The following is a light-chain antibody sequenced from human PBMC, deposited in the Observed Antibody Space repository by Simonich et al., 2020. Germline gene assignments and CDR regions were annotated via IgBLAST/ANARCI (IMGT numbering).Light chain of an antibody. CDR2: WAS. Sequence: DIVMTQSPDSLAVSLGERATINCKSSQSVLYSSNNNNYLAGYQQKPGQPPKLLIYWASTRETGVPARFSGSGSGTDFTLTISSLQAEDVAVYYCQQYYSTPYTFGQGTKLEIK. CDR3: QQYYSTPYT. J-gene: IGKJ2*01. V-gene: IGKV4-1*01. CDR1: QSVLYSSNNNNY.